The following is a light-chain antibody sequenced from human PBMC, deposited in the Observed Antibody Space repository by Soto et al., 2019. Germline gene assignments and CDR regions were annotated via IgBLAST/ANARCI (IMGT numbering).Light chain of an antibody. CDR2: GNY. V-gene: IGLV1-40*01. Sequence: QAVVTQPPSVSGAPGQRVTISCTGSNSNIAADDDVNWYQQLPGTAPKLLISGNYNRPSGVPDRFSGSKSGTSASLAITGLQAEDEADYDGQSYDPSRGGSYVFGTGTQLTFL. CDR1: NSNIAADDD. CDR3: QSYDPSRGGSYV. J-gene: IGLJ1*01.